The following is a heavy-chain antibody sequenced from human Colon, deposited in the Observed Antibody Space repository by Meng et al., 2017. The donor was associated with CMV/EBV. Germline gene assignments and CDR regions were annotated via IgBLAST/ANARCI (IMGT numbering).Heavy chain of an antibody. V-gene: IGHV1-8*01. Sequence: AAVKVSCKASGYPFTNYDINWVRQATGPGRGWMGWMNPNSGETGFAQKFQGRITMTRDTSISTAYLELRTLKSEDTALYFCAVIVPATDYSYGTDVWGQGTTVTVSS. CDR3: AVIVPATDYSYGTDV. CDR1: GYPFTNYD. CDR2: MNPNSGET. D-gene: IGHD2-15*01. J-gene: IGHJ6*02.